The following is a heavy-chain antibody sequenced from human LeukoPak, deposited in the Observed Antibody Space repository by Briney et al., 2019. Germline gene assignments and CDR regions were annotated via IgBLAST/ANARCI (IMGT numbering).Heavy chain of an antibody. CDR2: ISGSGIST. J-gene: IGHJ4*02. CDR3: AKGDNNILTGYYNSFDS. Sequence: ETLSLTCTVSGGSVSSGNSYWSWVRQAPGKGLEWVSTISGSGISTYFADSVKGRSTISRDNSRNTLFLQMDSLRAEDTALFYCAKGDNNILTGYYNSFDSWGQGTLVTVSS. V-gene: IGHV3-23*01. D-gene: IGHD3-9*01. CDR1: GGSVSSGNSY.